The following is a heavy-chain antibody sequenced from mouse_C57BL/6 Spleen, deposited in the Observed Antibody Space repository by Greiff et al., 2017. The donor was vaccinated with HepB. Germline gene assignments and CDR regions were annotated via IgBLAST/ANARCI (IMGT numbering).Heavy chain of an antibody. CDR2: INPNNGGT. CDR3: ARRYYGSSPCGEFDV. CDR1: GYTFTDYN. Sequence: VHVKQSGPELVKPGASVKIPCKASGYTFTDYNMDWVKQSHGKSLEWIGDINPNNGGTNYNQKFKGKATLTVDKSSSTAYMELRSLTSEDTAVYYSARRYYGSSPCGEFDVWGTGTTVNVSS. D-gene: IGHD1-1*01. V-gene: IGHV1-18*01. J-gene: IGHJ1*03.